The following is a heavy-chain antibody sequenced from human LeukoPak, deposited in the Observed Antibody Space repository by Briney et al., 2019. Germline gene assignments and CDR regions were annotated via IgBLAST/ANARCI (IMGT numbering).Heavy chain of an antibody. CDR3: ATSSWWYYFDY. J-gene: IGHJ4*02. Sequence: GGSLRLSFAASGFTFSSYGMHWVRQAPGKGLEWVADISYDGSNKYYADSVKGRFTISRDNSKNTLYLQMNSLRAEDTAVYYCATSSWWYYFDYWGQGTLVTVSS. D-gene: IGHD6-13*01. CDR2: ISYDGSNK. CDR1: GFTFSSYG. V-gene: IGHV3-30*03.